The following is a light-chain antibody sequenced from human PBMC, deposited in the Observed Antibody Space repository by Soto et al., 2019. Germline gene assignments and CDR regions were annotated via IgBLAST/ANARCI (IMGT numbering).Light chain of an antibody. CDR2: KAS. J-gene: IGKJ1*01. CDR3: QHYNSYSRT. Sequence: DIQMTQSPSTLSASIGDRVTITCRASQSIDSWLAWYQQKPGKGPKLLIYKASSLQTGVPSRFSGSGSGTEFTLTIGSLQADDFATYYCQHYNSYSRTFGQGTKVEVK. V-gene: IGKV1-5*03. CDR1: QSIDSW.